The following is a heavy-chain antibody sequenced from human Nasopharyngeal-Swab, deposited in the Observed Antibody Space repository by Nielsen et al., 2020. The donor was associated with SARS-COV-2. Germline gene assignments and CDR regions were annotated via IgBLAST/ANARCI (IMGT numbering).Heavy chain of an antibody. CDR1: GIPISNAC. CDR3: TTDLRYYDSSGTIDY. D-gene: IGHD3-22*01. J-gene: IGHJ4*02. CDR2: IKSKTDGGTT. Sequence: GGSLRLSCAASGIPISNACMSWVRQAQGKGLEWVGRIKSKTDGGTTDYAAPVKGRFTISRDDSKNTLYLQMNSLKTEDTAVYYCTTDLRYYDSSGTIDYWGQGTRVTVSS. V-gene: IGHV3-15*01.